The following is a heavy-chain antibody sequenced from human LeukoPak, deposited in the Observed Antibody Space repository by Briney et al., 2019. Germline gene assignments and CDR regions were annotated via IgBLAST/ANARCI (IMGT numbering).Heavy chain of an antibody. J-gene: IGHJ4*02. D-gene: IGHD3-16*01. CDR3: AREGEQLGPFDY. CDR2: IYSGGST. V-gene: IGHV3-53*01. CDR1: GFTVSSNY. Sequence: GGSLRLSXAASGFTVSSNYMSWVRQAPGKGLEWVSVIYSGGSTYYADSVEGRFTISRDNSKNTLYLQMNSLRAEDTAVYYCAREGEQLGPFDYWGQGTLVTVSS.